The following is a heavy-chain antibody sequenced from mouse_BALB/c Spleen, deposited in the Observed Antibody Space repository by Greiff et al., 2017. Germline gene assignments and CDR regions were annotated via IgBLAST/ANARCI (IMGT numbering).Heavy chain of an antibody. Sequence: VQLKESGPGLVKPSQSLSLTCTVTGYSITSDYAWNWIRQFPGNKLEWMGYISYSGSTSYNPSLKSRISITRDTSKNQFFLQLNSVTTEDTATYYCARSLGQGYYFDYWGQGTTLTVSS. CDR1: GYSITSDYA. CDR2: ISYSGST. CDR3: ARSLGQGYYFDY. V-gene: IGHV3-2*02. D-gene: IGHD3-3*01. J-gene: IGHJ2*01.